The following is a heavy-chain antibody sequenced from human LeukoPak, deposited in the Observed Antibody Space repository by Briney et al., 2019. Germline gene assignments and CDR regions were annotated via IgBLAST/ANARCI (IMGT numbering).Heavy chain of an antibody. D-gene: IGHD3-9*01. V-gene: IGHV3-23*01. Sequence: GGSLRLSCAASGFTFASYAMNWVRQAPGKGLEWVSAISGSSDNTYYAGSVKGRFTISRDNSKNTLYLQMNSLRAEDTAVYYCAKVLTGYFDSFDYWGQGTLVTVSS. CDR2: ISGSSDNT. J-gene: IGHJ4*02. CDR1: GFTFASYA. CDR3: AKVLTGYFDSFDY.